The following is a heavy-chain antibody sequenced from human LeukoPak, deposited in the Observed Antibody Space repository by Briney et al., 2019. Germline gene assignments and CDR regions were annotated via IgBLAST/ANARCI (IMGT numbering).Heavy chain of an antibody. Sequence: SETLSLTCTVSGGSISSYYWSWIRQPPGKGLEWIGHIFYTGSTNCNPSLKSRVTISVDTFKNQFSLKLSSMTAADTAVYYCARAILGTYYYFDFWGQGTLVTVSS. J-gene: IGHJ4*02. V-gene: IGHV4-59*01. D-gene: IGHD1-26*01. CDR3: ARAILGTYYYFDF. CDR1: GGSISSYY. CDR2: IFYTGST.